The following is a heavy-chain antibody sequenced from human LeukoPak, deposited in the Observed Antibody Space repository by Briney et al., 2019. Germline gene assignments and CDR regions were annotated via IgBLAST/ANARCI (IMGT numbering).Heavy chain of an antibody. Sequence: GGSLRLSCAASGFTFSSYWIHWVRQGPGKGLVWVSRINSDGSSTTYADSVKGRFTISRDNAKNTLYLQMNSLRAEDTAVYYCARGHSSGLYYFDYWGQGTLVTVSS. V-gene: IGHV3-74*01. CDR3: ARGHSSGLYYFDY. CDR2: INSDGSST. CDR1: GFTFSSYW. J-gene: IGHJ4*02. D-gene: IGHD6-19*01.